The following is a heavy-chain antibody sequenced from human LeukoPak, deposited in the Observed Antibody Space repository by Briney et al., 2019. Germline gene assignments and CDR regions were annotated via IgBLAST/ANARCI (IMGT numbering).Heavy chain of an antibody. CDR2: IIPIFGTA. CDR3: ARVPDYYGMDV. CDR1: GGTFISYA. J-gene: IGHJ6*02. V-gene: IGHV1-69*13. Sequence: ASVKVSCKASGGTFISYAISWVRQAPGQGLEWMGGIIPIFGTANYAQKFQGRVTITADESTSTAYMGLSSLRSEDTAVYYCARVPDYYGMDVWGQGTTVTVSS.